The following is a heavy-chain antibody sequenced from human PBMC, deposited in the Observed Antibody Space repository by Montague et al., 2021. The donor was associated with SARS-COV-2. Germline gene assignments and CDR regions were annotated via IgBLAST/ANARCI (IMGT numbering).Heavy chain of an antibody. V-gene: IGHV4-59*12. D-gene: IGHD1-26*01. CDR2: IYDSGST. Sequence: SETLSLTCTVSGGSISSYYWSWIRQPPGKGLEWIGYIYDSGSTNYKSSLKSRVTISVDTSKDQFSLKLNSVTAADTAVYFCAREGAVVGARRTFDIWGQGTMVTVSS. CDR3: AREGAVVGARRTFDI. CDR1: GGSISSYY. J-gene: IGHJ3*02.